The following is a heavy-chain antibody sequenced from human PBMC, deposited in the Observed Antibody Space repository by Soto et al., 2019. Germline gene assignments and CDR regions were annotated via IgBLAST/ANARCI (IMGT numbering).Heavy chain of an antibody. J-gene: IGHJ4*02. CDR3: ARDPPPPDY. Sequence: ASVKVSCKASGYAFTWFNIHWVRQAPGQGLEWMGWISAYNGNTNYAQKLQGRVTMTTDTSTSTAYMELRSLRSDDTAVYYCARDPPPPDYWGQGTLVTVS. V-gene: IGHV1-18*01. CDR2: ISAYNGNT. CDR1: GYAFTWFN.